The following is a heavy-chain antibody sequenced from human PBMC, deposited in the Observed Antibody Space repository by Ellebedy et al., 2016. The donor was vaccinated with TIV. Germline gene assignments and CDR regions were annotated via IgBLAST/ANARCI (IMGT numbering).Heavy chain of an antibody. CDR1: GYIFSSYG. CDR3: ARGSTKHYDVLAGYFMDY. Sequence: ASVKVSCXASGYIFSSYGISWVRQAPGLGLEWMGWISIYNGNTHYAQKFQGRVTMTTDSSTNTAYMELRSLRSDDTAVYYCARGSTKHYDVLAGYFMDYWGQGTLVPVSS. CDR2: ISIYNGNT. J-gene: IGHJ4*01. V-gene: IGHV1-18*01. D-gene: IGHD3-9*01.